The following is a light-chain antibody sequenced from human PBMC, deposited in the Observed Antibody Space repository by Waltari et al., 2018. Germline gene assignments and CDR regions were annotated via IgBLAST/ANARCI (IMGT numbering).Light chain of an antibody. CDR2: GAS. CDR1: QIMSSSY. J-gene: IGKJ3*01. V-gene: IGKV3-20*01. Sequence: EIVLTQSPSTLSLSPGERATLSCRATQIMSSSYIAWYQQKPGQAPRLLIYGASSRAAGIPDRLSGSGYGTDFTLTISRREPEDFAVYYCQQYHAFGPGTKVDLK. CDR3: QQYHA.